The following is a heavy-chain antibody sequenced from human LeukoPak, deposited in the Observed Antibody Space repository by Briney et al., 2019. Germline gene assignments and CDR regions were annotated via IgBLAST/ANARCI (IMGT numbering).Heavy chain of an antibody. CDR2: IYYTGGT. CDR3: AKYGNSGWVIDN. J-gene: IGHJ4*02. V-gene: IGHV4-59*08. CDR1: GGSIGSDY. Sequence: PSETLSLTCTVSGGSIGSDYWTWIRQPPGKGLEYIGYIYYTGGTNYNPSLKSRVTISVDTSRNQFSLKLSSVTAADTAVYFCAKYGNSGWVIDNWGQGTLVTVSS. D-gene: IGHD6-19*01.